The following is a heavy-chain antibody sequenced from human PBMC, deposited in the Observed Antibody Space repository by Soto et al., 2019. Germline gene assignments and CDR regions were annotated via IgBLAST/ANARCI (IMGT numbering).Heavy chain of an antibody. J-gene: IGHJ6*01. Sequence: EVQLVESGGGLVKPGGSLRLSCAASGFTFSSYSMNWVRQAPGKGLEWVSSISSSSSYIYYADSVKGRFTISRDNAKNSLYLQMNSLRAEDTAVYYCARDERFVVVPAAKYYYYGMDVW. V-gene: IGHV3-21*01. CDR3: ARDERFVVVPAAKYYYYGMDV. CDR2: ISSSSSYI. D-gene: IGHD2-2*01. CDR1: GFTFSSYS.